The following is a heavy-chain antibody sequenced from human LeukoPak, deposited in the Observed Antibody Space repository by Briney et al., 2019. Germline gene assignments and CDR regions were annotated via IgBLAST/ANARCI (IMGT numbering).Heavy chain of an antibody. CDR1: GFTFSSYW. V-gene: IGHV3-7*01. J-gene: IGHJ4*02. CDR3: ARSTVAGTCDY. D-gene: IGHD6-19*01. CDR2: IKQDGSEK. Sequence: GGSLRLSCAASGFTFSSYWMSWVRQAPGKGLEWVANIKQDGSEKYYVDSVKGRFTVSRDNAKNSLYLQMNSLRAEDTAVYYCARSTVAGTCDYWGQGTLVTVSS.